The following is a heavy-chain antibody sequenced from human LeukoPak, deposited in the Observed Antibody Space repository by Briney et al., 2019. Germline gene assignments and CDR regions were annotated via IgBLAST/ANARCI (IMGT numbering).Heavy chain of an antibody. CDR2: ISSDGGQT. Sequence: PGGSLRLSCAASGFSFGSYALHWVRQAPGKGLEWVAIISSDGGQTSYSDSVRGRFTISRDNSKSTIYLQVTSLRTEDTAAYYCARDTGRTTGAPYTLKYWGQGTLVTVSS. J-gene: IGHJ4*02. CDR1: GFSFGSYA. CDR3: ARDTGRTTGAPYTLKY. D-gene: IGHD1-1*01. V-gene: IGHV3-30*01.